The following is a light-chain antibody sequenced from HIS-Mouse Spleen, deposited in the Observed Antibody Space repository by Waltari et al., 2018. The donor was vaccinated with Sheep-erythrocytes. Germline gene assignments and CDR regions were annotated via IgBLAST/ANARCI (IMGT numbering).Light chain of an antibody. CDR3: MIWHSSAWV. V-gene: IGLV5-45*03. J-gene: IGLJ3*02. CDR1: SAINVGTYR. Sequence: QAVLTQPSSLSASPGASASLTCTLRSAINVGTYRIYWYQQKPGSPPQYLLRYKSDSDKQLGSGVPSRFSGSKDASANAGILLISGLQSEDEADYYCMIWHSSAWVFGGGTKLTVL. CDR2: YKSDSDK.